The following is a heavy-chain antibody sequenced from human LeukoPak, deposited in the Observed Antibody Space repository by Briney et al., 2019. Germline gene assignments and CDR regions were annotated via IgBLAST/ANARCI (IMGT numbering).Heavy chain of an antibody. D-gene: IGHD3-9*01. CDR1: GYTFTSYG. Sequence: ASVKVSCKASGYTFTSYGISWVRQAPGQGLEWMGWISAYNGNTNYAQKLQGRVTMTTDTSTSTAYMGLRSLRSDDTAVYYCARLPLRYFDWLLPGFDYWGQGTLVTVSS. CDR2: ISAYNGNT. J-gene: IGHJ4*02. CDR3: ARLPLRYFDWLLPGFDY. V-gene: IGHV1-18*01.